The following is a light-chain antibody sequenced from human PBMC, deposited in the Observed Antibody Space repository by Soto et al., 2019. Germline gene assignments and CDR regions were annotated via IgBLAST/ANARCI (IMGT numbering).Light chain of an antibody. CDR1: QGITNS. Sequence: DIQMTQSPSSLSASVGDRVTITCRASQGITNSLAWYQQKPGKIPKLLIYAASTLQSGVPSRFSGSGSGTDFTLTISSLQPEDVATYDCQDYNSAPFTFGPGTKVDSK. V-gene: IGKV1-27*01. CDR3: QDYNSAPFT. J-gene: IGKJ3*01. CDR2: AAS.